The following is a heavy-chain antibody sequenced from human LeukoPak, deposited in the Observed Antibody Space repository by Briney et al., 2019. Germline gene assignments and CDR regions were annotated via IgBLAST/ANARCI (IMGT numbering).Heavy chain of an antibody. CDR2: INHSGST. V-gene: IGHV4-34*01. J-gene: IGHJ5*02. CDR1: GGSFSGYY. CDR3: ARGIIGMVRGVIVVSGFDP. D-gene: IGHD3-10*01. Sequence: SESLSLTCAVYGGSFSGYYWSWIRQPPGKGLEWIGEINHSGSTNYNPSHKSRVTISVDTSKNQFSLKLSSVTAADTAVYYCARGIIGMVRGVIVVSGFDPWGQGTLVTVSS.